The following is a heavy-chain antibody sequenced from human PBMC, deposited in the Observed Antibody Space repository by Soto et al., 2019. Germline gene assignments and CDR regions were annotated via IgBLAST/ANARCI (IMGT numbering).Heavy chain of an antibody. CDR3: AKDQLTTDYYYYYGMDV. V-gene: IGHV3-23*01. D-gene: IGHD4-17*01. Sequence: GGSLRLSCAASGFTFSSYAMSWVRQAPGKGLEWVSAIIGSGGSTYYADSVKGRFTISRDNSKNTLYLQMNSLRAEDTAVYYCAKDQLTTDYYYYYGMDVWGQGTTVTVSS. CDR1: GFTFSSYA. CDR2: IIGSGGST. J-gene: IGHJ6*02.